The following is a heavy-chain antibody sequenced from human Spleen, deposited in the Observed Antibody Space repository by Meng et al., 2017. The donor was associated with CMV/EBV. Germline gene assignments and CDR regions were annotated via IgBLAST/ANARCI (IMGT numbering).Heavy chain of an antibody. D-gene: IGHD3-10*01. CDR2: VHYSGST. CDR1: GGSINSDDYY. Sequence: TVSGGSINSDDYYWSWIRQPPGKGLEWIGYVHYSGSTYYTPSLENRVTMSLDTSMNQFSLKLSSVTAADTAVYFCASGDFNSGSCWFWGQGALVTVSS. J-gene: IGHJ4*02. CDR3: ASGDFNSGSCWF. V-gene: IGHV4-30-4*08.